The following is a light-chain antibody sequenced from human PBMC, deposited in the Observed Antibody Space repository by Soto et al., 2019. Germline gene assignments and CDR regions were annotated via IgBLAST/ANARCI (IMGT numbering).Light chain of an antibody. CDR3: SSYTSSNTLI. V-gene: IGLV2-14*01. J-gene: IGLJ2*01. Sequence: QSVMTKPASVSGSPVQSITISCTGTSSDIGGYNYVSWFQQCPGKAPKVMIYEVTNRPSGVSNRFSGSKSGNTASLTISGLQADDEADYYCSSYTSSNTLIYGGGTKVTVL. CDR2: EVT. CDR1: SSDIGGYNY.